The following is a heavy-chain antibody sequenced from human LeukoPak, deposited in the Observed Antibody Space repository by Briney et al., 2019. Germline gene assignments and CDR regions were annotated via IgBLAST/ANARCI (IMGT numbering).Heavy chain of an antibody. V-gene: IGHV4-30-2*01. D-gene: IGHD6-13*01. J-gene: IGHJ5*02. CDR1: GGSISSGGYY. CDR2: IYHSGST. CDR3: ARGRSGSSWYADWFDP. Sequence: PSQTLSLTCTVSGGSISSGGYYWSWIRQPPGKGLEWIGYIYHSGSTYYNPSLKSRVTISVDTSKNQFSLKLSSVTAADTAVYYCARGRSGSSWYADWFDPWGQGTLVTVSS.